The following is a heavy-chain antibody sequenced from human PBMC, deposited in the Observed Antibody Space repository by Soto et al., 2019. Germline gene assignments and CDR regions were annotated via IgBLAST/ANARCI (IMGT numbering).Heavy chain of an antibody. J-gene: IGHJ6*02. D-gene: IGHD2-15*01. CDR2: ISAYNGNT. CDR1: GYTFPNYG. CDR3: ARDWGNCTGGSCYSDYYYYSGMHD. Sequence: QVQLVQSGAEVKKPGASVKVSCKASGYTFPNYGISWVRQAPGQGLEWMGWISAYNGNTNYAQKLQGRVTMTTDTSTYTAYMELRSLRSDDTAVYYCARDWGNCTGGSCYSDYYYYSGMHDWGQGTTVTVSS. V-gene: IGHV1-18*01.